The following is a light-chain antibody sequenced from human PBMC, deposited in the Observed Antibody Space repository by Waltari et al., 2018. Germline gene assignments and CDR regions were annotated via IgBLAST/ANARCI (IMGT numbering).Light chain of an antibody. CDR2: EVR. CDR3: SSYTSSSTHYV. V-gene: IGLV2-14*01. Sequence: QSALTQPASVSGSPGQSITISCTGTSSDVGGYNYVSWYQQHPGKAPNLGVYEVRNRPPGVSTRVSGHKAGHTASLTIAGLQAEDEAHYYCSSYTSSSTHYVFGTGTKVTVL. J-gene: IGLJ1*01. CDR1: SSDVGGYNY.